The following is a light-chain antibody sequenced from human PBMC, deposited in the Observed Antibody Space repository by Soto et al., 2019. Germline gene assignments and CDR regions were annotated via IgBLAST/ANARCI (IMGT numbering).Light chain of an antibody. Sequence: PASTSGSPGHSITVACTSTSRDVGGYSHVCWYQQQQGQAPKLVISDVSNRPSGVSDRFSGSKSGNTASLTISGLETEDEADYYCASYTTSSTYVFGTGTKVTVL. J-gene: IGLJ1*01. CDR3: ASYTTSSTYV. CDR1: SRDVGGYSH. CDR2: DVS. V-gene: IGLV2-14*01.